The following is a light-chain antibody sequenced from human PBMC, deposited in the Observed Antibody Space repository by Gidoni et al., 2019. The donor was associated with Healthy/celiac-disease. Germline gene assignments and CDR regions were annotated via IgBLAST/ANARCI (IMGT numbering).Light chain of an antibody. V-gene: IGKV3-11*01. CDR3: QQRSNWPRLT. Sequence: EFVLTQPPATLSLSPGERATLPCRASQSVSSYLAWYQQKPGQAPRLLIYDASNRATGIPARFSGSGSGTDFTLTISSLEPEDFAVYYCQQRSNWPRLTFGEGTRVEIK. J-gene: IGKJ4*01. CDR2: DAS. CDR1: QSVSSY.